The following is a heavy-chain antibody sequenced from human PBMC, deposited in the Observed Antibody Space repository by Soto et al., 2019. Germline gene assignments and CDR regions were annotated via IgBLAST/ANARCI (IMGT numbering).Heavy chain of an antibody. D-gene: IGHD4-17*01. CDR1: GFTFSSYG. CDR2: ISYDGSNK. V-gene: IGHV3-30*18. Sequence: PGGSLRLSCAASGFTFSSYGMHWVRQAPGKGLEWVAVISYDGSNKYYADSVKGRFTISRDNSKNTLYLQMNSLRAEDTAVYYCAKDFSHGHGAYSNFYYAMDVWGQGTTVTVSS. J-gene: IGHJ6*02. CDR3: AKDFSHGHGAYSNFYYAMDV.